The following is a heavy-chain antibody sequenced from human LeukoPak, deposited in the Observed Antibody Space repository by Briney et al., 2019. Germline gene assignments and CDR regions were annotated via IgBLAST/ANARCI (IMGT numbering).Heavy chain of an antibody. D-gene: IGHD5-12*01. CDR2: ISGSGGST. CDR3: AKARGYSGYDSHAFDI. J-gene: IGHJ3*02. Sequence: GGSLRLSCAASGFTFSSYAMSWVRQAPGKGLEWDSAISGSGGSTYYADSVKGRFTISRDNSKNTLYLQMNSLRAEDTAVYYCAKARGYSGYDSHAFDIWGQGTMVTVSS. V-gene: IGHV3-23*01. CDR1: GFTFSSYA.